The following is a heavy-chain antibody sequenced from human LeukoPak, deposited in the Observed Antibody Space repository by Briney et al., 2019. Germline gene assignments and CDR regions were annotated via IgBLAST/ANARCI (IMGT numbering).Heavy chain of an antibody. Sequence: GGSLRLSCAASGFTFRSYSLNWVRQAPGKGLEWISYISTSGTTIYYADSVKGRFTISRGNSKNTLYLQMNSLRAEDTAVYYCAKDSSSWYNWFDPWGQGTLVTVSS. V-gene: IGHV3-48*01. J-gene: IGHJ5*02. D-gene: IGHD6-13*01. CDR1: GFTFRSYS. CDR3: AKDSSSWYNWFDP. CDR2: ISTSGTTI.